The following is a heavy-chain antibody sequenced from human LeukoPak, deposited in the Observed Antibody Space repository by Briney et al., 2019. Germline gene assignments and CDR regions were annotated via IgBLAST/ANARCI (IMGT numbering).Heavy chain of an antibody. CDR2: IYYSGST. CDR1: DGSISSYY. V-gene: IGHV4-59*01. D-gene: IGHD2/OR15-2a*01. CDR3: ARDHGGSRYYYGMDV. J-gene: IGHJ6*02. Sequence: SETLSLTCTVSDGSISSYYWSWIRQPPGKGLEWIGYIYYSGSTNYNPSLKSRVTISVDTSKNQFSLKLSSVTAADTAVYYCARDHGGSRYYYGMDVWGQGTTVTVSS.